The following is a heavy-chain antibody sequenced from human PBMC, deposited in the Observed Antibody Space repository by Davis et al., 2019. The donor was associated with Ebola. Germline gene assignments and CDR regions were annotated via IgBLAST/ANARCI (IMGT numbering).Heavy chain of an antibody. J-gene: IGHJ2*01. V-gene: IGHV3-11*05. D-gene: IGHD5-24*01. Sequence: GRFTISRDNAKNSLYLQMNSLRAEDTAVYYCARDRRWLQLPYWYFDLWGRGTLVTVSS. CDR3: ARDRRWLQLPYWYFDL.